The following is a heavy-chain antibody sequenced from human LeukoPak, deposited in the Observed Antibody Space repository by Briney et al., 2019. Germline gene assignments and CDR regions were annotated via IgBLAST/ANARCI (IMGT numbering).Heavy chain of an antibody. J-gene: IGHJ4*02. CDR3: AREYDYGVSRADY. Sequence: GGSLRLSCADSGFTFSSYWMSWVRQAPGKGLEWVAHINQDGSEKHFVDSVEGRFTISRDNAANSLFLQMNSLRAEDTAVYYCAREYDYGVSRADYWGQGTLVTVSS. CDR2: INQDGSEK. D-gene: IGHD4-17*01. CDR1: GFTFSSYW. V-gene: IGHV3-7*01.